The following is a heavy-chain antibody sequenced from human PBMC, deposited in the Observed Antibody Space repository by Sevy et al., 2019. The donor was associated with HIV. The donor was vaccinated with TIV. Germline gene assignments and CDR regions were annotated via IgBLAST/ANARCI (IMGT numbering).Heavy chain of an antibody. Sequence: ASVKVSCKASGYTFTNYYIHWVRQAPGQGLEWMGIIDPNNNFTSYAQKFQGRVTLTRDTSTSTVYMQLSSLRSEDTALYYCARADCGADCYSPNWFDPWGQGTLVTVSS. V-gene: IGHV1-46*01. CDR3: ARADCGADCYSPNWFDP. CDR2: IDPNNNFT. D-gene: IGHD2-21*02. CDR1: GYTFTNYY. J-gene: IGHJ5*02.